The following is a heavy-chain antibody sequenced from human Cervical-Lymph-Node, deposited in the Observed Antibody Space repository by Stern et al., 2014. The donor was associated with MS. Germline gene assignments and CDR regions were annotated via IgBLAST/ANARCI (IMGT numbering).Heavy chain of an antibody. CDR2: INGGPGTT. V-gene: IGHV1-3*01. Sequence: QVQIVQSGAEVKKPGASMTISCKTSGYNFIDHAIHWVRQAPGQRLEWMGWINGGPGTTKYSQKFQGRVSFTRDKAASAAYMDLSSLSPDDTAVYYCARQPDYSDFLDFWGHGTLVTVSS. CDR3: ARQPDYSDFLDF. D-gene: IGHD4-11*01. J-gene: IGHJ4*01. CDR1: GYNFIDHA.